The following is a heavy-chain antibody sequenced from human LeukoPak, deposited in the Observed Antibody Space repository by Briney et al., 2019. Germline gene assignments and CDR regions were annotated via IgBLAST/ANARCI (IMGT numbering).Heavy chain of an antibody. V-gene: IGHV3-48*03. CDR2: ISGSGATI. CDR3: ARGWRKTIVGATVNFDY. J-gene: IGHJ4*02. D-gene: IGHD1-26*01. CDR1: GFTFSNYE. Sequence: GGSLRLSCAASGFTFSNYEMNWVRQAPGKGLEWIAHISGSGATIYYADSVKGRFTISRDNSKNTLYLQMNSLRAEDTAVYYCARGWRKTIVGATVNFDYWGQGTLVTVSS.